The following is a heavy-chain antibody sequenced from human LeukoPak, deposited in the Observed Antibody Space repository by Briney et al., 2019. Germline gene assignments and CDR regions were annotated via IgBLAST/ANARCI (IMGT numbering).Heavy chain of an antibody. V-gene: IGHV1-18*01. CDR3: ARSSGIAVAGDFDY. J-gene: IGHJ4*02. Sequence: GASVKVSCKASGYTFTSYDINWVRQAPGQGLEWMGWISAYNGNTNYAQKLQGRVTMTTDTSTSTAYMELRSLRSDDTAVYYCARSSGIAVAGDFDYWGQGTLVTVSS. CDR1: GYTFTSYD. CDR2: ISAYNGNT. D-gene: IGHD6-19*01.